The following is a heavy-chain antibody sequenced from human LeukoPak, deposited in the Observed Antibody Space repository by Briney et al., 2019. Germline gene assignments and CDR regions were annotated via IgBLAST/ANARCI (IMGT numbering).Heavy chain of an antibody. D-gene: IGHD6-13*01. V-gene: IGHV3-33*01. CDR1: GFXFSSYG. J-gene: IGHJ5*02. Sequence: GGSLRLSCAASGFXFSSYGIHWVRQAPGKGLEWVAVIWYDGSNKYYADSVKGRFTISRDNSKNTLYLQMNSLRAEDTAVYYCAREHSSSWYTNWFDPWGQGTLVTVSS. CDR3: AREHSSSWYTNWFDP. CDR2: IWYDGSNK.